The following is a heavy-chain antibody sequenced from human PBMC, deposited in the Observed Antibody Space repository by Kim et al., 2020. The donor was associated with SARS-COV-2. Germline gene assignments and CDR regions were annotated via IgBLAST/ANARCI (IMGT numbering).Heavy chain of an antibody. CDR3: ARGFPGY. J-gene: IGHJ4*02. CDR2: INDSGST. V-gene: IGHV4-34*01. Sequence: SETLSLTCAVYGGSFSGYQWSWIRQSPGKGLEWIGQINDSGSTNYNPSLKSRVTITVDTSKNQFSLKLTSVTAADTAAYYCARGFPGYWGEVTLLTVSS. CDR1: GGSFSGYQ. D-gene: IGHD2-8*02.